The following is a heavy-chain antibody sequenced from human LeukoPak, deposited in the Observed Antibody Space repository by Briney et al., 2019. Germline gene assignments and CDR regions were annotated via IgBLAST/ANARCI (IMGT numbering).Heavy chain of an antibody. J-gene: IGHJ4*02. CDR1: GFSFSSYG. V-gene: IGHV3-30*18. D-gene: IGHD1-1*01. CDR3: AKSDNYNWNCIEY. CDR2: ISSDGSNK. Sequence: GGSLRLSCAASGFSFSSYGMHWVRQAPGKGLEWVAVISSDGSNKQCADSVRGRFTISRDNSKNTLYLQMNSLRPEDTAIYYRAKSDNYNWNCIEYWGQGALVTVSS.